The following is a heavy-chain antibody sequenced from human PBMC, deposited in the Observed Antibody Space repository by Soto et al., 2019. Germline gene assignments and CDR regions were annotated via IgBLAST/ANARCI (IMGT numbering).Heavy chain of an antibody. CDR2: IYSGGST. V-gene: IGHV3-53*01. CDR1: GFTVSSNY. J-gene: IGHJ3*01. CDR3: ARGRDYYDSSALF. D-gene: IGHD3-22*01. Sequence: EGSLRLSGAAAGFTVSSNYMSWVRQAPGKGLEWVSVIYSGGSTYYADSVKGRFTISRDNSKNTLYLQMNSLRAEDTAVYYCARGRDYYDSSALFWGQGTMVTVSS.